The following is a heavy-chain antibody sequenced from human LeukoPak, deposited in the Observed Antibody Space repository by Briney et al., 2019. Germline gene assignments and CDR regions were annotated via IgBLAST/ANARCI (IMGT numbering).Heavy chain of an antibody. CDR1: GFTFSSFA. V-gene: IGHV3-15*01. CDR3: TTDRYYDNSELQFQH. CDR2: IKRETDGGTI. J-gene: IGHJ1*01. D-gene: IGHD3-22*01. Sequence: GGSLRLSCAASGFTFSSFAMTWVRQAPGKGLEWLGRIKRETDGGTIDYAAPVKGRFTISRDDSRNTLYLQMDSLKIEDTAVYYCTTDRYYDNSELQFQHWGQGTLVTVSS.